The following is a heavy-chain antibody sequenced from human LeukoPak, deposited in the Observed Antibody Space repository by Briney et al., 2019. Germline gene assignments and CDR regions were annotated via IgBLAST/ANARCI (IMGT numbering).Heavy chain of an antibody. CDR2: INPNSGGT. CDR3: ASADTIFGVVIGSGAFDI. D-gene: IGHD3-3*01. Sequence: ASVKVSCKASGYTFTGYYMHWVRQAPGQGLEWMGRINPNSGGTNYAQKFQGRVTMTRDTSISTAYMELSRLRSDDTAVCYCASADTIFGVVIGSGAFDIWGQGTMVTVSS. V-gene: IGHV1-2*06. CDR1: GYTFTGYY. J-gene: IGHJ3*02.